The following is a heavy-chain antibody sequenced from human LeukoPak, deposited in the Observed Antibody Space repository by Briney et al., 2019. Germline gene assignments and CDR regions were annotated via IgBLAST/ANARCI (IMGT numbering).Heavy chain of an antibody. CDR3: ARDQVRSNIVVVPAAMAY. J-gene: IGHJ4*02. D-gene: IGHD2-2*01. V-gene: IGHV1-69*13. CDR1: GGTFSSYA. Sequence: ASVKASCKASGGTFSSYAISWVRQAPGQGLEWMGGIIPIFCTSNYAQKFQGRVTINADESTSTAYMELSRLRSEDTAVYYCARDQVRSNIVVVPAAMAYWGQGTLVTVSS. CDR2: IIPIFCTS.